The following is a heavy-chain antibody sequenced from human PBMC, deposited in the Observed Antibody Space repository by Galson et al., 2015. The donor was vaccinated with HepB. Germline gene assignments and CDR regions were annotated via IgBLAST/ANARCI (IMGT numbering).Heavy chain of an antibody. CDR2: ISAYKGNT. CDR1: GYTFTSYY. V-gene: IGHV1-18*04. CDR3: ARHPLIVVVAAHAFDI. D-gene: IGHD3-22*01. Sequence: SVKVSCKASGYTFTSYYMHWVRQAPGQGLEWMGWISAYKGNTKYAQKLQGRVTMTTDTSTSTAYMDLRSLRSDDTAVYYCARHPLIVVVAAHAFDIWGQGTMVTVSS. J-gene: IGHJ3*02.